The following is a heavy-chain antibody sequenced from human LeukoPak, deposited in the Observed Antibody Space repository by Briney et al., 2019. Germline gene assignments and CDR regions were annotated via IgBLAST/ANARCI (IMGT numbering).Heavy chain of an antibody. D-gene: IGHD2-15*01. CDR1: GVSISSYD. J-gene: IGHJ4*02. CDR3: ARARNTLYYFDY. CDR2: IYYSGST. Sequence: SETLSLTRTVSGVSISSYDWSWIGQPPGKGLKWIEYIYYSGSTNYNPSLKSLVTISVDTTKNQFSLKLSSVTAADTAVYYCARARNTLYYFDYWGQGTLVTVSS. V-gene: IGHV4-59*01.